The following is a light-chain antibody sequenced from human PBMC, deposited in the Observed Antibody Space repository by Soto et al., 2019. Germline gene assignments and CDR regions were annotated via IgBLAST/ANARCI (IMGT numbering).Light chain of an antibody. CDR2: DVS. CDR1: SSDVGGYNY. J-gene: IGLJ1*01. V-gene: IGLV2-14*03. CDR3: SSYTSSETYF. Sequence: QSALTQPVSVSGSPGQSITISCTGTSSDVGGYNYVSWYQQYPGKAPKLMIYDVSHRPSGVSNRFSGSKSGNTASLTISGLQPEDEADYYCSSYTSSETYFFGTGTKLTVL.